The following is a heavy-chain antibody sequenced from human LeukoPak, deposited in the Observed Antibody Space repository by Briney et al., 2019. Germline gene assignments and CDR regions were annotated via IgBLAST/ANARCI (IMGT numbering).Heavy chain of an antibody. CDR3: ARSHTQKEFCSGGRCYPTVWWFDP. J-gene: IGHJ5*02. D-gene: IGHD2-15*01. V-gene: IGHV1-8*01. CDR1: GYTFINND. Sequence: ASVKVSCKASGYTFINNDINWVRQAPGQGLEWMAWIDPKNGNRGYAQNFQGRVTMTTDISINTACLELNSLRSEDTAIYYCARSHTQKEFCSGGRCYPTVWWFDPWGQGTLVTVSS. CDR2: IDPKNGNR.